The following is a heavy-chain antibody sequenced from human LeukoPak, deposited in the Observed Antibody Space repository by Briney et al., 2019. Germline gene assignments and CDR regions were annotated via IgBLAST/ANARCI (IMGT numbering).Heavy chain of an antibody. J-gene: IGHJ6*02. D-gene: IGHD3-10*01. CDR2: TYYSGST. Sequence: PSQTLSLTCTVSGGSISSGDYYWSWIRQPPGKGLEWIGYTYYSGSTYYNPSLKSRVTISVDTSKNQFSLKLSSVTAADTAVYYCARVSLWFGELAVSPYYYYGMDVWGQGTTVTVSS. CDR3: ARVSLWFGELAVSPYYYYGMDV. V-gene: IGHV4-30-4*01. CDR1: GGSISSGDYY.